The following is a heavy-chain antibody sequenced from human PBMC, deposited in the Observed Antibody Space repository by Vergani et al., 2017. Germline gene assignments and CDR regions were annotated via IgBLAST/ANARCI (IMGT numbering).Heavy chain of an antibody. V-gene: IGHV3-23*01. J-gene: IGHJ4*02. CDR1: GFTFSSYA. CDR3: AKDRQYGDYDVTFSSY. CDR2: ISGSGGST. Sequence: EVQLLESGGGLVQPGGSLRLSCAASGFTFSSYAMSWVRQAPGKGLEWVSAISGSGGSTYYADSVKGRFTISRDNSKNTLYLQMNSLRAEDTAVYYCAKDRQYGDYDVTFSSYWGQGTLVTVSS. D-gene: IGHD4-17*01.